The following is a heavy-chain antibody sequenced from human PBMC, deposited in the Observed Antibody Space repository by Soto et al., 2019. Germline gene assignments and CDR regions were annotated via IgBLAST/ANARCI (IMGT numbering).Heavy chain of an antibody. V-gene: IGHV3-11*01. Sequence: GSLRLSCAASGFTFSDYYMSWIRQAPGKGLEWVSYISSSGSSIYSADSVKGRFTISRDNAKNSLYLQMNSLRAEDTAVYYCARAHMMAFSYYYGMDVWGQGTTVTVSS. D-gene: IGHD3-16*01. J-gene: IGHJ6*02. CDR1: GFTFSDYY. CDR2: ISSSGSSI. CDR3: ARAHMMAFSYYYGMDV.